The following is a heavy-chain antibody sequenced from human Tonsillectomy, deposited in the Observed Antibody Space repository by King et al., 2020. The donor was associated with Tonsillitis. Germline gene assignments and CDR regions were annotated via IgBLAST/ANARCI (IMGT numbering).Heavy chain of an antibody. J-gene: IGHJ6*02. CDR3: ASRGQYDYDSGGYRGDYYCGMDV. Sequence: QLVQSGAEAKKPGSSVKVSCKASGGTFSSYAISWVRQAPGQGLEWMGGIIPVFGAANYAPQFQGRVTITADKSTGTAYMELSSRSSEDTAVYYCASRGQYDYDSGGYRGDYYCGMDVWGQGTTVTVSS. CDR1: GGTFSSYA. V-gene: IGHV1-69*06. CDR2: IIPVFGAA. D-gene: IGHD3-22*01.